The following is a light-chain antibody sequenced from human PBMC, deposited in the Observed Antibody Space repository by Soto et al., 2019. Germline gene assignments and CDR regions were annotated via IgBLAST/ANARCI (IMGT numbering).Light chain of an antibody. V-gene: IGKV3-20*01. J-gene: IGKJ1*01. CDR2: DAY. CDR3: QQYGSSPQT. Sequence: EIVLTQSPATLSLSPGERATLSCRASQSISSYLAWYQQKPGQAPRLLIFDAYNRATGIPGRFSGSGSGTDFTLTISRLEPEDFAVYYCQQYGSSPQTFGQGTKVDIK. CDR1: QSISSY.